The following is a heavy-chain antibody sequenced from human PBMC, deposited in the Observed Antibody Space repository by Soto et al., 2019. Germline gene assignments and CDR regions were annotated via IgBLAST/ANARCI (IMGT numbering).Heavy chain of an antibody. V-gene: IGHV4-59*01. CDR3: ARVWAAGPYFDY. D-gene: IGHD6-13*01. Sequence: SETLSLTCTVSGGSISSYYWSWIRQPPGKGLEWIGYIYYSGSTNYNPSLKSRVTISVDTSKNQFSLTLSSVTAADTAVYYCARVWAAGPYFDYWGQGTLVTVSS. CDR2: IYYSGST. J-gene: IGHJ4*02. CDR1: GGSISSYY.